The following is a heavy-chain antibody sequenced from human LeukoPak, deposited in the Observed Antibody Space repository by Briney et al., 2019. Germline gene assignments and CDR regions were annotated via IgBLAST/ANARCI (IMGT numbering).Heavy chain of an antibody. CDR2: ISYDGSNK. CDR3: AKGHRYYDFWSGHDY. D-gene: IGHD3-3*01. Sequence: GGSLRLSCAASGFTFSSYAMHWVRQAPGKGLEWVAVISYDGSNKYYADSVKGRFTISRDNSKNTLYLQMNSLRAEDTAVYYCAKGHRYYDFWSGHDYWGQGTLVTVSS. J-gene: IGHJ4*02. V-gene: IGHV3-30-3*01. CDR1: GFTFSSYA.